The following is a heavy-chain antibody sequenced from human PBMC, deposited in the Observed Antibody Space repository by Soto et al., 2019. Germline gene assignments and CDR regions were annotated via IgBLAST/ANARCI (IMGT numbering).Heavy chain of an antibody. CDR1: GGSISSYY. Sequence: QVQLQESGTGLVKPSETLFLTCTVSGGSISSYYWSWIRKSPGKGLEWIGYISYSGSTKYNPSLKSRVTISVDTSKNQFSLKLSSVTAADTAVYYCARGRGDTAMAWYYWGQGTLVTVSS. CDR2: ISYSGST. D-gene: IGHD5-18*01. J-gene: IGHJ4*02. V-gene: IGHV4-59*01. CDR3: ARGRGDTAMAWYY.